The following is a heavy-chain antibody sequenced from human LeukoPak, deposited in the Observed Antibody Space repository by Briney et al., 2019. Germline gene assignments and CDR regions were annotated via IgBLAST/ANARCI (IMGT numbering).Heavy chain of an antibody. Sequence: PGGPLRLSCAASRFTFNSYAMSWVRQAPGKGLEWVSVIGGSNGITFYVGSVKGRFTISRDNSKDTLYLQMNSLRAEDTAVYYCARNENSGWGYFDYWGQGTLVTVSS. CDR3: ARNENSGWGYFDY. CDR1: RFTFNSYA. J-gene: IGHJ4*02. CDR2: IGGSNGIT. D-gene: IGHD5-12*01. V-gene: IGHV3-23*01.